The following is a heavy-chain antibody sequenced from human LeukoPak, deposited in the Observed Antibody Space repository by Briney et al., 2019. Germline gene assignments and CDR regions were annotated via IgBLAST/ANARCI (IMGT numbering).Heavy chain of an antibody. Sequence: GGSLRLSCAASGFTFSNYDMHWVRQAPGKGLEWVAVISYDRSFKFYADSVKGRFTISRDNSKNTLHLQMNSLRGDDTAVYYCARSMGSGHYYVADYWGQGTLVTVSS. CDR1: GFTFSNYD. CDR2: ISYDRSFK. J-gene: IGHJ4*02. D-gene: IGHD3-22*01. CDR3: ARSMGSGHYYVADY. V-gene: IGHV3-30*03.